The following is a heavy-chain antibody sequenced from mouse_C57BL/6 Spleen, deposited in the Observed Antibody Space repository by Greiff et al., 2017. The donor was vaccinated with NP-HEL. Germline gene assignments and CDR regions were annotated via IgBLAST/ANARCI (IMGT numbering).Heavy chain of an antibody. CDR3: ARRLRLREGFAY. Sequence: VQLQQPGAELVKPGASVKLSCKASGYTFTSYWMQWVKQRPGQGLEWIGEIDPSDSYTNYNQKFKGKATLTVDTSSSTAYMQLSSLTSEDSAVYYCARRLRLREGFAYWGQGTLVTVSA. CDR1: GYTFTSYW. J-gene: IGHJ3*01. V-gene: IGHV1-50*01. CDR2: IDPSDSYT. D-gene: IGHD3-2*02.